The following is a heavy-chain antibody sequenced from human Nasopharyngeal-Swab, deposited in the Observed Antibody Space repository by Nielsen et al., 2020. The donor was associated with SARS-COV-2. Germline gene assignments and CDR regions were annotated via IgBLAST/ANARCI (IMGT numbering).Heavy chain of an antibody. V-gene: IGHV4-39*07. Sequence: SETLSLTCTVSGGSISSSSYYWGWIRQPPGKGLEWIGSIYYSGSTYYNPSLKSRVTISGDTSKNQFSLKLNSLTAADTAVYYCARGVVTRTNGVWVDCWGQGTLVTVSS. CDR2: IYYSGST. J-gene: IGHJ4*02. CDR3: ARGVVTRTNGVWVDC. CDR1: GGSISSSSYY. D-gene: IGHD2-8*01.